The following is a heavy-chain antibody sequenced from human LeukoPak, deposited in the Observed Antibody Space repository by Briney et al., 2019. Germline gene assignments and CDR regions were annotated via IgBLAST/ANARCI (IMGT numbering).Heavy chain of an antibody. CDR3: AKDLNGSIAAKIYYYYYGMDV. D-gene: IGHD6-13*01. V-gene: IGHV3-30*18. J-gene: IGHJ6*02. CDR2: ISYDGSNK. CDR1: GFTFSSYG. Sequence: GGSLRLSCAASGFTFSSYGMHWVRQAPGKGLEWVAVISYDGSNKYYADSVKGRFTISRDNSKNTLYLQMNSLRAEDTVVYYCAKDLNGSIAAKIYYYYYGMDVWGQGTAVTVSS.